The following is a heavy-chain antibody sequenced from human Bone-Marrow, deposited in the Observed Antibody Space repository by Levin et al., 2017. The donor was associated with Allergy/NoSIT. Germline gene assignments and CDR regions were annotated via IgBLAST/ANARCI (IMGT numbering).Heavy chain of an antibody. Sequence: ASVKVSCKASGYTFTSYAMHWVRQAPGQRLEWMGWINAGNGNTKYSQKFQGRVTITRDTSASTAYMELSSLRSEDTAVYYCARAEGPPMVRGVIPSYGMDVWGQGTTVTVSS. J-gene: IGHJ6*02. V-gene: IGHV1-3*01. D-gene: IGHD3-10*01. CDR1: GYTFTSYA. CDR3: ARAEGPPMVRGVIPSYGMDV. CDR2: INAGNGNT.